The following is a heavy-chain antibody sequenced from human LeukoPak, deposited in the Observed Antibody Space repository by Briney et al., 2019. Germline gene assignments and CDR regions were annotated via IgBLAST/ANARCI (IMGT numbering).Heavy chain of an antibody. CDR3: ARAEDYYFDY. J-gene: IGHJ4*02. V-gene: IGHV4-4*07. CDR1: GGSISRYY. CDR2: IYTSGST. Sequence: SETLSLTCTVSGGSISRYYWSWIRQPAGEGPEWIGRIYTSGSTNYNPSLRSRVTMSVDTSKNQFSLKLSSVTAADTAVYYCARAEDYYFDYWGQGTLVTVSS. D-gene: IGHD1-14*01.